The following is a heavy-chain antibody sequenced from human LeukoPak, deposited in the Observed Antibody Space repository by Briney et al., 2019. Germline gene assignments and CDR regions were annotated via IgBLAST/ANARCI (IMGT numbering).Heavy chain of an antibody. Sequence: SQTLSLTCTVSGGSIYGGGYYWSWIRQPAGKGLEWIGRIYTSGSTNYNPSLKSRVTISVDTSKNQFSLKLSSVTAADTAVYYCAREGYGGNFDYWGQGTLVTVSS. V-gene: IGHV4-61*02. CDR1: GGSIYGGGYY. D-gene: IGHD4-23*01. CDR2: IYTSGST. J-gene: IGHJ4*02. CDR3: AREGYGGNFDY.